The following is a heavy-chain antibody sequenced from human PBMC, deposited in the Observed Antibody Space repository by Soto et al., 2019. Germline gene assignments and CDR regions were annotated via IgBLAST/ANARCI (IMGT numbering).Heavy chain of an antibody. V-gene: IGHV3-23*01. CDR3: AKGSSVYSSSCPGH. CDR1: GFTFSSYA. CDR2: ISGSGGST. J-gene: IGHJ4*01. Sequence: GGSLRLSCTASGFTFSSYAMSWVRQAPGKGLEWVSAISGSGGSTYYADSVKGRFTISRDNSKNTLYLQMNSLRAEDTAIYYCAKGSSVYSSSCPGHWGQGTLVTVSS. D-gene: IGHD6-13*01.